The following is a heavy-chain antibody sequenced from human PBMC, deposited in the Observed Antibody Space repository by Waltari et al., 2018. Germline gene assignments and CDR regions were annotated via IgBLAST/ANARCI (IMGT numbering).Heavy chain of an antibody. Sequence: QVQLQQWGAGLLKPSETLSLTCAVYGGSFSGYYWSWIRQPPGKGLEWIGEINHSGSTNYNPSLKSRVTISVDTSKNQFSLKLSSVTAADTAMYYCAKIKGSSRGYFDLWGRGTLVTVSS. CDR1: GGSFSGYY. V-gene: IGHV4-34*01. J-gene: IGHJ2*01. CDR2: INHSGST. CDR3: AKIKGSSRGYFDL. D-gene: IGHD3-10*01.